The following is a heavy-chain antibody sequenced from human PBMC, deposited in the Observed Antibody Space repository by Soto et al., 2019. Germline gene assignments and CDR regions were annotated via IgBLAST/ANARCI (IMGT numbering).Heavy chain of an antibody. J-gene: IGHJ6*02. CDR2: ISSSSSYI. Sequence: GGSLRLSCAASGFTFSSYSMNWVRQAPGKGLEWVSSISSSSSYIYYADSVKGRFTISRDNAKNSLYLQMNSLRAEDTAVYYCARGDRIYYGYGMDVWGQGTTVTVSS. CDR3: ARGDRIYYGYGMDV. D-gene: IGHD3-10*01. CDR1: GFTFSSYS. V-gene: IGHV3-21*01.